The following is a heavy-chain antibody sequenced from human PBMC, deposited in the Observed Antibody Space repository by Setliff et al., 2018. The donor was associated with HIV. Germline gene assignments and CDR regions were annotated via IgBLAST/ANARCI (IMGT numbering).Heavy chain of an antibody. CDR1: GGSVSSSSYY. Sequence: SETLSLTCTVSGGSVSSSSYYWGWIRQPPGKGLDWIGSIYYGGSTYYNPSLKSRVTISIDTSKNQFPLKLSSVTAAATAVSYCAALIRNGWYYMDYWGQGTLVTVSS. CDR2: IYYGGST. CDR3: AALIRNGWYYMDY. V-gene: IGHV4-39*06. D-gene: IGHD6-19*01. J-gene: IGHJ4*02.